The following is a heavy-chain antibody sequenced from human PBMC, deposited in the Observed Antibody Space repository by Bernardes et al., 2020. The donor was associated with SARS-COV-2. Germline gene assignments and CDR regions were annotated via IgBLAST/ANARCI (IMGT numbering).Heavy chain of an antibody. J-gene: IGHJ4*02. Sequence: SETLSLTCAVSGDSFSSYNFWSWVRQPPGKGLEWIGEISNGGNTNYNPSLQSRVTLSVDKSKNHFSLILNSVTAADTAVYYCAKNNQPGIHGPSIDYWGRGTLVTVSS. CDR1: GDSFSSYNF. D-gene: IGHD6-13*01. CDR3: AKNNQPGIHGPSIDY. V-gene: IGHV4-4*02. CDR2: ISNGGNT.